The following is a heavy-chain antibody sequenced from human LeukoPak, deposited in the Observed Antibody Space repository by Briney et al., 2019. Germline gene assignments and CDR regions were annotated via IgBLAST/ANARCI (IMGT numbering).Heavy chain of an antibody. D-gene: IGHD4-17*01. CDR3: ARVFYGDYPGYFDY. V-gene: IGHV3-66*01. CDR1: VFTLSSYW. CDR2: IYSGGST. J-gene: IGHJ4*02. Sequence: GGSLRLSCATPVFTLSSYWISSVHQAPGKGLGLDSAIYSGGSTYYADSVEGIFTICRDNSKNTLYLQMNSLRVEDTAVYYCARVFYGDYPGYFDYWGQGTLVTVSS.